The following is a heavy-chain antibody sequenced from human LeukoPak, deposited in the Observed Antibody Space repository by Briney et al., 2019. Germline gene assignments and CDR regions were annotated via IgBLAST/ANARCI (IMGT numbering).Heavy chain of an antibody. CDR2: ISSSGSTI. V-gene: IGHV3-48*03. CDR1: GFTFSSYE. J-gene: IGHJ6*03. D-gene: IGHD6-19*01. Sequence: GGSLRLSCAASGFTFSSYEMNWVRQAPGKGLEWVSYISSSGSTIYYADSVKSRFTISRDNAKSSLYLQMNSLRAEDTAVYYCARVAVAGTLLYYYMDVWGKGTTVTISS. CDR3: ARVAVAGTLLYYYMDV.